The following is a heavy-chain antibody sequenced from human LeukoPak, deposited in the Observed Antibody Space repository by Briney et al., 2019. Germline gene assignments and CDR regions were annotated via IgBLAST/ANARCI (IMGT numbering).Heavy chain of an antibody. CDR1: GFTFTDHY. V-gene: IGHV1-2*02. D-gene: IGHD2/OR15-2a*01. Sequence: ASMKVSCKSSGFTFTDHYIHWVRQGPGQGLEWMGYIGPHSTFTSSPQEFQGRVTMTRDASMSTAYMELTRLTSDDTAVYYCVREGEGPLSKDFDYWGQGALVTVSS. CDR2: IGPHSTFT. CDR3: VREGEGPLSKDFDY. J-gene: IGHJ4*02.